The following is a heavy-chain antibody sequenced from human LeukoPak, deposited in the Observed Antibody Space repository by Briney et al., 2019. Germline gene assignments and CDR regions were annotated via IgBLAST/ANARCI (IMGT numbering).Heavy chain of an antibody. J-gene: IGHJ6*02. V-gene: IGHV3-7*01. D-gene: IGHD3-22*01. CDR1: GFTFSSYT. CDR3: ARGSSGYYYYYYGMDV. Sequence: GGSLRLSCAVSGFTFSSYTMNWVRQAPGKGLEWVANIKQDGSEKYYVDSVKGRFTISRDNAKNSLYLQMDSLRAEDTAVYYCARGSSGYYYYYYGMDVWGQGTTVTVSS. CDR2: IKQDGSEK.